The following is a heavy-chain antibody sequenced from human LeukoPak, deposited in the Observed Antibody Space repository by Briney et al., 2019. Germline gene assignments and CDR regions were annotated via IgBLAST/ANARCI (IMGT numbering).Heavy chain of an antibody. CDR2: IWYDGNNK. CDR3: ARESSSSLTLHH. CDR1: GFTFSSYG. D-gene: IGHD6-6*01. Sequence: GGSLRLSCAASGFTFSSYGMHWVRQAPGKGLEWVAVIWYDGNNKYYADSVKGRFTISRDNSKNTVYVQMNGLRAEDTAVYYCARESSSSLTLHHWGQGTLVTVSS. V-gene: IGHV3-33*01. J-gene: IGHJ4*02.